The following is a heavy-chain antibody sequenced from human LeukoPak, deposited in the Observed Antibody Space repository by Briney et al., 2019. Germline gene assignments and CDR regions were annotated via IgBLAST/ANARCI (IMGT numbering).Heavy chain of an antibody. CDR2: IRYDGSNK. Sequence: PGGSLRLACAASGFTFSSYGMHWVRQAPGKGLEWVAFIRYDGSNKYYADSVKGRFTISRDNSKNTLYLQMNSLRAEDTAVYYCAKDQYAYCSSTSCYPWFDPWGQGTLVTVSS. J-gene: IGHJ5*02. D-gene: IGHD2-2*01. CDR3: AKDQYAYCSSTSCYPWFDP. V-gene: IGHV3-30*02. CDR1: GFTFSSYG.